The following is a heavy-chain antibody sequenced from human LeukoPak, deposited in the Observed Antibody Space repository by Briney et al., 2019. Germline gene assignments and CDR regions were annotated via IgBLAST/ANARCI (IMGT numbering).Heavy chain of an antibody. CDR3: ATMYSSGYYGDYFDY. CDR1: GFIFSNYY. CDR2: ISADAATV. D-gene: IGHD5-12*01. V-gene: IGHV3-11*04. J-gene: IGHJ4*02. Sequence: GGSLRLSCTASGFIFSNYYMAWVRQPPGRGLEWISYISADAATVKYADSVEGRFTVSRDNTQNSIYLEMSSLRVDDTAVYYCATMYSSGYYGDYFDYWGQGNLVSVSS.